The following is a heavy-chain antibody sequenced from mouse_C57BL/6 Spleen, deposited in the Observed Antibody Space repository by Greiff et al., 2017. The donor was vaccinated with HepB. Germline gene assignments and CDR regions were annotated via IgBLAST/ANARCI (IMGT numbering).Heavy chain of an antibody. Sequence: QVQLKQPGAELVKPGASVKMSCKASGYTFTSYWITWVKQRPGQGLEWIGDIYPGSGSTNYNEKFKSKATLTVDTSSSTAYMQLSSLTSEDSAVYYCARVMIYDGYYGAMDYWGQGTSVTVAS. D-gene: IGHD2-3*01. CDR2: IYPGSGST. CDR3: ARVMIYDGYYGAMDY. J-gene: IGHJ4*01. CDR1: GYTFTSYW. V-gene: IGHV1-55*01.